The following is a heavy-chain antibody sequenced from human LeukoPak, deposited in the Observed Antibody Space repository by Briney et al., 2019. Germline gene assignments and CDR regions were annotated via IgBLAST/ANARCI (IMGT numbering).Heavy chain of an antibody. D-gene: IGHD3-22*01. V-gene: IGHV3-9*01. Sequence: HPGRSLRLFCAASGFTFDDYAMPWVRQAPGKGLEWVSGISWNSGSIGYADSVKGRFTISRDNAKNSLYLQMNSLRAEDTALYYCAKDIGYYDSSGYYPANWGQGTLVTVSS. J-gene: IGHJ4*02. CDR3: AKDIGYYDSSGYYPAN. CDR1: GFTFDDYA. CDR2: ISWNSGSI.